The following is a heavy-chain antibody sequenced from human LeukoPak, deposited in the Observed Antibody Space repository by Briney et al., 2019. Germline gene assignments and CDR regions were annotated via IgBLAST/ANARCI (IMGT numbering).Heavy chain of an antibody. J-gene: IGHJ4*02. V-gene: IGHV4-30-4*08. Sequence: PSETLSLTCTVSGGSISSGDYYWSWIRQPPGKGVEWIVYIYYSGSTYYNPSLKSRVTISVDTSKNQFSLKLSSVTAADTAVYYCARGVVPAAMGWDYFDYWGQGTLVTVSS. CDR3: ARGVVPAAMGWDYFDY. D-gene: IGHD2-2*01. CDR2: IYYSGST. CDR1: GGSISSGDYY.